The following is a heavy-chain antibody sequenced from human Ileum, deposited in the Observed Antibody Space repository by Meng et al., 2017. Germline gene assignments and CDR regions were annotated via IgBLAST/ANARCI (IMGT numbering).Heavy chain of an antibody. J-gene: IGHJ4*02. CDR3: ASGGALWLRGVVDY. Sequence: QVHLRESAPRIVVPSQTLSHNYTVSGGASGASLSSPDYNWTWIRRPQGKGLEWIGQLDHSGSPYYTPSLRIRLTMSLDTPKNRFSLNLTSIPAPDTAEYYCASGGALWLRGVVDYWGQGALVTVSS. CDR1: GGASGASLSSPDYN. CDR2: LDHSGSP. V-gene: IGHV4-30-4*01. D-gene: IGHD5-18*01.